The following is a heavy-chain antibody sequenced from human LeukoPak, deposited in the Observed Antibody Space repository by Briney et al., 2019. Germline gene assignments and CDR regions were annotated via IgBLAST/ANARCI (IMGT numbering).Heavy chain of an antibody. V-gene: IGHV1-18*01. D-gene: IGHD7-27*01. CDR2: ISAYSGNT. Sequence: ASVKASCKASGGTFSSYAISWVRQAPGQGLEWMGGISAYSGNTNYAQKLQGRVTMTTDTSTSTAYMELSRLRSDDTAVYYCARVSDWGDWFDPWGQGTLVTVSS. J-gene: IGHJ5*02. CDR1: GGTFSSYA. CDR3: ARVSDWGDWFDP.